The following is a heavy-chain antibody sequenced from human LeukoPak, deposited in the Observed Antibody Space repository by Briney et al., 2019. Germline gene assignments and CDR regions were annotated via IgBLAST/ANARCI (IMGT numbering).Heavy chain of an antibody. CDR1: GYSISSGYY. D-gene: IGHD3-9*01. Sequence: SETLSLTCGVSGYSISSGYYWGWIRQPPGKGLEWIGSIYHSGSTYYNPSLKSRVTISVDTSKNQFSLKLSSVTAADTAVYYCASNYDILTGYYYYGMDVWGKGTTVTVSS. J-gene: IGHJ6*04. CDR2: IYHSGST. CDR3: ASNYDILTGYYYYGMDV. V-gene: IGHV4-38-2*01.